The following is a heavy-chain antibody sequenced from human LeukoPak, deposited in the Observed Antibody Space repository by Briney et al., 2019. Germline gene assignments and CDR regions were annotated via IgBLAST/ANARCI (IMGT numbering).Heavy chain of an antibody. Sequence: GESLQISCKGSGYSFTSYWIGWVRRMPGKGLEWMGIIYPGDSDTRYSPSFQGQVTISADKSISTAYLQWSILKASDTAMYYCARHRRDIVVVPAAEGSYFDLWGRGTLVTVSS. CDR1: GYSFTSYW. D-gene: IGHD2-2*01. V-gene: IGHV5-51*01. CDR2: IYPGDSDT. CDR3: ARHRRDIVVVPAAEGSYFDL. J-gene: IGHJ2*01.